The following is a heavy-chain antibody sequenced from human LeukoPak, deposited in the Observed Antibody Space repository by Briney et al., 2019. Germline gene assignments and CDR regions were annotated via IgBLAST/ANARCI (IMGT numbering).Heavy chain of an antibody. D-gene: IGHD2-2*03. Sequence: GASVKVSCKASGYIFYYYGISWVRQAPGQGLEWMGWVSAYNGNTNYAQKLQGRVTMTTDTSTSTAYMELRSLRSDDTAVYYCARDGFCSSLDYWGQGTLVTVSS. V-gene: IGHV1-18*01. CDR3: ARDGFCSSLDY. CDR2: VSAYNGNT. J-gene: IGHJ4*02. CDR1: GYIFYYYG.